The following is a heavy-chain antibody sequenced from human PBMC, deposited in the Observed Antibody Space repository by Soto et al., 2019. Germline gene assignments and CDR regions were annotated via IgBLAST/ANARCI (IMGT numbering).Heavy chain of an antibody. J-gene: IGHJ6*02. Sequence: PSETLSLTCAVYGGSISSNKWWSWVRQPPGKGLEWIGEIYHSGSTNYNPSLKSRVTISLDKSKNQFSVRLNSVTAADTAVYYCAPLSVSLSGPYGIHVWGQGTTVTVSS. CDR2: IYHSGST. CDR1: GGSISSNKW. V-gene: IGHV4-4*02. CDR3: APLSVSLSGPYGIHV. D-gene: IGHD2-15*01.